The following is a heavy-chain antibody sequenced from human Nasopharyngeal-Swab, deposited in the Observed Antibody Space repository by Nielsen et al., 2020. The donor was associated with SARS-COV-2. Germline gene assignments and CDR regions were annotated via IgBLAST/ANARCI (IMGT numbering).Heavy chain of an antibody. D-gene: IGHD3-10*01. CDR2: ISIGNSYV. J-gene: IGHJ4*01. Sequence: GESLKISCAASGFSFSASGMSWVRRAPGKGLEWVSSISIGNSYVLYADSVKGRFTISRDNVRESPFLQMNSLTADDTAVYYCARVRYYGSGDYRPHYFDFWGHGTRVTVSS. CDR3: ARVRYYGSGDYRPHYFDF. CDR1: GFSFSASG. V-gene: IGHV3-21*01.